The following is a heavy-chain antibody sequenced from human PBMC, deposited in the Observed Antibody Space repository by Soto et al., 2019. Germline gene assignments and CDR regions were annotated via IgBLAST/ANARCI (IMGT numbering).Heavy chain of an antibody. CDR1: GYTFTSYG. CDR2: ISAYNGNT. CDR3: ARDPRNEYQLLSLMANWFDP. J-gene: IGHJ5*02. V-gene: IGHV1-18*01. D-gene: IGHD2-2*01. Sequence: QVQLVQSGAEVKKPGASVKVSCKASGYTFTSYGITRVRQAPGQGLEWMGWISAYNGNTNYAQKLQGRVTRTTNTSTSTAYMELRSLRADDTSVYYCARDPRNEYQLLSLMANWFDPWGEGTLVAVSS.